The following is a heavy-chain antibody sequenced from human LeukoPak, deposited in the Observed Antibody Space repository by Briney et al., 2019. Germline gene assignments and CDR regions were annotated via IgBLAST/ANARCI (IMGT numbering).Heavy chain of an antibody. D-gene: IGHD3-22*01. Sequence: ASVKVSCKASGYTFTSYGISWVRQAPGQGLEWMGGIIPIFGTANYAQKLQGRVTMTTDTSTSTAYMELRSLRSDDTAVYYCARVPDDASGYYYMDYWGQGTLVTVSS. CDR3: ARVPDDASGYYYMDY. J-gene: IGHJ4*02. CDR2: IIPIFGTA. CDR1: GYTFTSYG. V-gene: IGHV1-18*01.